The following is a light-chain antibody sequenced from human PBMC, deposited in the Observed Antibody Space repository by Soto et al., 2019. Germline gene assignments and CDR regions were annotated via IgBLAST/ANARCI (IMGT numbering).Light chain of an antibody. CDR2: GAS. J-gene: IGKJ1*01. V-gene: IGKV3-20*01. CDR3: QQYGSWT. CDR1: QIVGGDT. Sequence: ETVLTQSPGTLSLSPGERATLSCRASQIVGGDTLAWFQQRPGQAPRLLIYGASSRATGIPDRFSGSGSGTDFTLTISRLEPEDFAVYYCQQYGSWTFGQGTKVDIK.